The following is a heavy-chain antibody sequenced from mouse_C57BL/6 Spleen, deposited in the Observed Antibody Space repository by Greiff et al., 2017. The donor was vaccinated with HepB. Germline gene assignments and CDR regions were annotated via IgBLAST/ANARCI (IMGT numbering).Heavy chain of an antibody. V-gene: IGHV5-4*03. CDR3: ARDATHYYGSSQYYFDY. Sequence: EVKVVESGGGLVKPGGSLKLSCAASGFTFSSYAMSWVRQTPEKRLEWVATISDGGSYTYYPDNVKGRFTISRDNAKNNLYLQMSHLKSEDTAMYYCARDATHYYGSSQYYFDYWGQGTTLTVSS. CDR2: ISDGGSYT. J-gene: IGHJ2*01. CDR1: GFTFSSYA. D-gene: IGHD1-1*01.